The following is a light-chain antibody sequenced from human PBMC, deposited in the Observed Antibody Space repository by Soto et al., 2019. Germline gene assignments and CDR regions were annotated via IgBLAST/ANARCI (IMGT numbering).Light chain of an antibody. CDR1: QSVNNY. CDR3: QQRSNWPWLT. CDR2: DVF. Sequence: EIVLTQSPATLSLSPGERATLSCRASQSVNNYLAWYQQKPGQAPRLVIYDVFNRATGTPYRFSGSGSGTDFTLTISSLEPEDFAVYYCQQRSNWPWLTFGGGTRVEIK. J-gene: IGKJ4*01. V-gene: IGKV3-11*01.